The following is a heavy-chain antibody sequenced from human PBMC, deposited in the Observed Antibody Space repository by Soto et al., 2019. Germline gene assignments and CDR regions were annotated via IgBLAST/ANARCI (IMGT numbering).Heavy chain of an antibody. V-gene: IGHV3-72*01. J-gene: IGHJ4*02. CDR3: ARDTGGSYDY. CDR1: GFRFSDYY. Sequence: EVQLVESGGGLVQPGGSLRLSCAASGFRFSDYYMDWVRQVPGKGLEWIGRSRNQANSYNAEYVASVKGRFSISRXXXXXXXXXXXNSLKTEDTAVYYCARDTGGSYDYWGQGVQVTVSS. D-gene: IGHD1-26*01. CDR2: SRNQANSYNA.